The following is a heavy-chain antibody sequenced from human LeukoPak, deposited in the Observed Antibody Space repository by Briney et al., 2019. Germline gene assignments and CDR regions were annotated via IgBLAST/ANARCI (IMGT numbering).Heavy chain of an antibody. Sequence: PSETLSLTCTVSGGSISSYYWSWIRQPPGKGLEWIGYIYGSTNYNPSLKSRVTISVDTSKNQFSLKLSSVTAADTAVYYCARKVRPYSGSYGVFDYWGQGTLVTVSS. CDR2: IYGST. J-gene: IGHJ4*02. CDR3: ARKVRPYSGSYGVFDY. D-gene: IGHD1-26*01. V-gene: IGHV4-59*12. CDR1: GGSISSYY.